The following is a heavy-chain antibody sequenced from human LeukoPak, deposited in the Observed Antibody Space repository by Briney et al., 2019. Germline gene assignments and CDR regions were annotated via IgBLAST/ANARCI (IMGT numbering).Heavy chain of an antibody. CDR2: ISAYNGNT. CDR1: GYTFTSYG. J-gene: IGHJ4*02. V-gene: IGHV1-18*01. Sequence: ASVKVSCKASGYTFTSYGISWVRQAPGQGLEWMGWISAYNGNTNYAQKLQVRVTMTTDTSTSTAYMELRSLRSDDTAVYYCARHTMVRGVIIIPFDYWGQGTLVIVSS. CDR3: ARHTMVRGVIIIPFDY. D-gene: IGHD3-10*01.